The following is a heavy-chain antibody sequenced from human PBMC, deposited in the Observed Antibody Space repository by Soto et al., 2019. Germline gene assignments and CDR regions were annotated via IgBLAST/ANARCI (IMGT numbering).Heavy chain of an antibody. D-gene: IGHD6-6*01. CDR1: GDSVSSNSAA. CDR2: TYYRSKWYN. V-gene: IGHV6-1*01. J-gene: IGHJ6*02. Sequence: PSQTLSLTCAISGDSVSSNSAAWNWIRQSPSRGLEWLGRTYYRSKWYNDYAVSVQSRITINPDTSKNQFSLQLNSVTPEDTAVYYWAREAIARDNSSFYRYGMDVWGQGTTVTVSS. CDR3: AREAIARDNSSFYRYGMDV.